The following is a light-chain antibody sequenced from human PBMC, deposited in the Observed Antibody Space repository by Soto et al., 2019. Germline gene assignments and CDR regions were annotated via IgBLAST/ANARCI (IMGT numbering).Light chain of an antibody. CDR1: QSISSW. Sequence: DIQLTQSPSTLSASVGDRVTFICRASQSISSWLAWYQQKPGKAPKLLIYKASSLESGVPSRFSGSGSGTEFTLTISCLQSEDFATYYCQQYYSYLITFGQGTRLEIK. CDR3: QQYYSYLIT. V-gene: IGKV1-5*03. J-gene: IGKJ5*01. CDR2: KAS.